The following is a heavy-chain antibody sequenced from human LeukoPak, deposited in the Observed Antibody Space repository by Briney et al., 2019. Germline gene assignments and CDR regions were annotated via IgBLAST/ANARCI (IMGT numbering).Heavy chain of an antibody. V-gene: IGHV4-34*01. Sequence: SETLSLTCAVYGGSFSGYYWSWIRQPPGKGLEWIGEINHSGSTNYNPSLKSRVTISVGTSKNQFSLKLSSVTAADTAVYYCARGWPDSGGPIYIAARRVYDDYWGQGTLVTVSS. J-gene: IGHJ4*02. CDR3: ARGWPDSGGPIYIAARRVYDDY. CDR1: GGSFSGYY. D-gene: IGHD6-6*01. CDR2: INHSGST.